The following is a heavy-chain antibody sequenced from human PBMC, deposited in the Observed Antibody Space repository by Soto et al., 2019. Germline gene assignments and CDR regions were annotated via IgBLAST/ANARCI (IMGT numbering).Heavy chain of an antibody. J-gene: IGHJ4*02. CDR1: GYTLTELS. D-gene: IGHD5-12*01. Sequence: ASVKVSCKVSGYTLTELSMHWVRQAPGKGLEWMGGFDPEDGETIYAQKFQGRVTMTEDTLYLQMSSLSADDTAVYYCVKSRGGNNFDFFDWGQGALVTVSS. V-gene: IGHV1-24*01. CDR2: FDPEDGET. CDR3: VKSRGGNNFDFFD.